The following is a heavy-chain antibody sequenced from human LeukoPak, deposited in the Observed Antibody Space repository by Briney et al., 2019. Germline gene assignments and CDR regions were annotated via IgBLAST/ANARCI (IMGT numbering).Heavy chain of an antibody. J-gene: IGHJ5*02. CDR3: AGSDEVSGYSYGT. CDR1: GGSISSGGYY. D-gene: IGHD5-18*01. Sequence: SQTLSLTCTVSGGSISSGGYYWSWMRQPPGKGLEWIGYIYYTESANYNPSLKSRVTISLDTSKNQFSLMLSSVTVADTAVYFCAGSDEVSGYSYGTWGQGTLVTVSS. V-gene: IGHV4-61*08. CDR2: IYYTESA.